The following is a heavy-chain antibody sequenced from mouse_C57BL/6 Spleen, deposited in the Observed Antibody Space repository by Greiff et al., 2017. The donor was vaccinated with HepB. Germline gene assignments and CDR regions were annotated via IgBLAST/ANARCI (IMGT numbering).Heavy chain of an antibody. J-gene: IGHJ4*01. CDR3: AVIYDGYYAGAMDY. V-gene: IGHV1-18*01. CDR1: GYTFTDYN. CDR2: INPNNGGT. D-gene: IGHD2-3*01. Sequence: EVQLQQSGPELVKPGASVKIPCKASGYTFTDYNMDWVKQSHGKSLEWIGDINPNNGGTIYNQKFKGKATLTVDKSSSTAYMELRSLTSEDTAVYYCAVIYDGYYAGAMDYWGQGTSVTVSS.